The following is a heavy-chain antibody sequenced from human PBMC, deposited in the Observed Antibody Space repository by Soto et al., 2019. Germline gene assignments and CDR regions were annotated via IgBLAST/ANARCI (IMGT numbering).Heavy chain of an antibody. J-gene: IGHJ2*01. CDR3: AIGIAVARGYFDL. CDR2: ISHSSSSI. Sequence: EVQLVESGGGLVQPGGSLRLSCAASGFSFSSYSMNWVRQAPGKGLERVSYISHSSSSIYYADSVKGRFTISRDNAKNSLCLQMNSLRVEDTAVYYCAIGIAVARGYFDLWGRGTLVTVSS. V-gene: IGHV3-48*01. D-gene: IGHD6-19*01. CDR1: GFSFSSYS.